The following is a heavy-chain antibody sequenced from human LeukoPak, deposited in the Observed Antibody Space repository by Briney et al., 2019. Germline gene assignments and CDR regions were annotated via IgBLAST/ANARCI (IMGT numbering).Heavy chain of an antibody. V-gene: IGHV3-11*06. CDR3: ARGTGTTAYFDY. Sequence: LSLTCAVYGGSLSGYYWSWIRQAPGKGLEWVSYISSSSSYTKYGDSVKGRFTISRDNAKNSLYLQVNSLRAEDTAVYYCARGTGTTAYFDYWGQGTLVTVSS. D-gene: IGHD1-1*01. J-gene: IGHJ4*02. CDR2: ISSSSSYT. CDR1: GGSLSGYY.